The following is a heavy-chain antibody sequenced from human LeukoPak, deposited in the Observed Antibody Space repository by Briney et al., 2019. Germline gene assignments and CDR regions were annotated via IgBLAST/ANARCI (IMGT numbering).Heavy chain of an antibody. V-gene: IGHV3-23*01. D-gene: IGHD2-21*01. CDR2: IPGDSANT. CDR1: GFSFSDYA. J-gene: IGHJ5*02. Sequence: GGSLRLSCAASGFSFSDYAMSWVRQAPGKGLEWVSLIPGDSANTYYADSVKGRFAISRDNSKNMLYLQINNLRAEDTAIYYCASNVCVHWFDTWGQGTLVTVSS. CDR3: ASNVCVHWFDT.